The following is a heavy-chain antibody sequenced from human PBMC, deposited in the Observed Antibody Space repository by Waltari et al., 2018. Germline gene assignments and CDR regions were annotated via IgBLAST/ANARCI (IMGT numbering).Heavy chain of an antibody. D-gene: IGHD3-9*01. J-gene: IGHJ5*02. CDR1: GGSISSESYY. CDR3: ARLSYHIVTGYGWFDP. CDR2: SSYSGST. V-gene: IGHV4-39*01. Sequence: QLQLQESGPGLVKPSETLSLTCTVSGGSISSESYYWGWIRQPPGKGLEWMGISSYSGSTDYNPSLKSRVTRSVDTSNNQFSLKLSAVTAADTAVYYCARLSYHIVTGYGWFDPWGLGTLVTVSS.